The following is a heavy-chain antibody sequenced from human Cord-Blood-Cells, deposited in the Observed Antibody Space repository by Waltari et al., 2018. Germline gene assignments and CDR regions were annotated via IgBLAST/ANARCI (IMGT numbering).Heavy chain of an antibody. CDR2: INHRGST. J-gene: IGHJ5*02. Sequence: QVQLQQWGAGLLKPSETLSLTCAVYGGSFSGYYWSWIRQPPGKGLEWIGEINHRGSTNDNPSLKGRVSISVDTSKNQFSLKLSSVTAADTAVYYCARGHTMVRGVKGSNWFDPWGQGTLVTVSS. CDR3: ARGHTMVRGVKGSNWFDP. D-gene: IGHD3-10*01. CDR1: GGSFSGYY. V-gene: IGHV4-34*01.